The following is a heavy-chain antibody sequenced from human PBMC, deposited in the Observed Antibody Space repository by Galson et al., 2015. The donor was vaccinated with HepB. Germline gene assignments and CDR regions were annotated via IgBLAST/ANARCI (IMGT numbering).Heavy chain of an antibody. V-gene: IGHV1-2*04. CDR1: GYTLTGYY. CDR3: ASSYSSSSHFDY. CDR2: INPNSGGT. Sequence: SVKVSCKVSGYTLTGYYMHWVRQAPGQGLEWMGRINPNSGGTNYAQKFQGWVTMTRDTSISTAYMELSRLRSDDTAVYYCASSYSSSSHFDYWGQGTLVTVSS. J-gene: IGHJ4*02. D-gene: IGHD6-6*01.